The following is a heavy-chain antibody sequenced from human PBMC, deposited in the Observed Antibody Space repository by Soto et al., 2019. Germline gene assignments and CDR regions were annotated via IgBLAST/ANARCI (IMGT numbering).Heavy chain of an antibody. D-gene: IGHD6-19*01. V-gene: IGHV3-33*03. CDR2: IWYDGSNT. CDR1: GFTFSSYG. Sequence: GGSLRLSCAASGFTFSSYGMHWIRQAPGKGLEWVAVIWYDGSNTYYADSVKGRFTISRDNSKHTLYLQMNNLRAEDTAIYYCAKDFTYSSGCHDNWGQGTLVTVSS. CDR3: AKDFTYSSGCHDN. J-gene: IGHJ4*02.